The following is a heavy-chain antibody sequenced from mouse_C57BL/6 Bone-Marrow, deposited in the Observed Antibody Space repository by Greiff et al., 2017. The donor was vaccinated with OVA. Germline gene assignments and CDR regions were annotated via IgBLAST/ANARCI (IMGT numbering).Heavy chain of an antibody. CDR3: ARRGYGSTSWFAY. J-gene: IGHJ3*01. V-gene: IGHV1-81*01. CDR2: IYPRSGNT. Sequence: QVQLQQSGAELARPGASVKLSCKASGYTFTSYGISWVKQRTGQGLEWIGEIYPRSGNTYYNEKFKGKATLTADKSSSTAYMELRSLTSEDSAVYFCARRGYGSTSWFAYWGQGTLVTVSA. D-gene: IGHD1-1*01. CDR1: GYTFTSYG.